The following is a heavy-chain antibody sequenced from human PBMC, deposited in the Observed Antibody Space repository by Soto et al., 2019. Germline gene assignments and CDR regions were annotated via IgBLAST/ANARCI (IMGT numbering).Heavy chain of an antibody. Sequence: KPAGTLSLTCGFSGDSSSTSTYSWSWILQPPGKALEWVGFIYRSGVTSYNPSLKSRVSISLDTSNNQCSLKLGSVTAADTAVYYCAGMSYTSGLRFDPWG. CDR3: AGMSYTSGLRFDP. CDR1: GDSSSTSTYS. D-gene: IGHD6-19*01. CDR2: IYRSGVT. V-gene: IGHV4-30-2*01. J-gene: IGHJ5*02.